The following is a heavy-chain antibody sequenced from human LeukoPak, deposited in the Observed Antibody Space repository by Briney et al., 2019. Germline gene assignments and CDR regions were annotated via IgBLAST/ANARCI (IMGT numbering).Heavy chain of an antibody. V-gene: IGHV4-38-2*02. D-gene: IGHD5-18*01. J-gene: IGHJ4*02. Sequence: GSLRLSCIASGFTVSSSYMTWVRQAPGKGLEWIGSIYHSGSTYYNPSLKSRVTISVDTSKNQFSLKLSSVTAADTAVYYCARSDTAMLPDYWGQGTLVTVSS. CDR3: ARSDTAMLPDY. CDR2: IYHSGST. CDR1: GFTVSSSY.